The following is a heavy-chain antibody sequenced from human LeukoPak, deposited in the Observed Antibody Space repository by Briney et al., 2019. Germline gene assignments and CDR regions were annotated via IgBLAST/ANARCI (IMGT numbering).Heavy chain of an antibody. Sequence: GGSLRLSCAASGFSFSNYAMSWVRQVPGRGLEWVSAISSSGGIPYYADSVKGRFTISRDNSKNTVYVQMNSLRAEDTAIYYCAKKINYEGYNWFDPRGQGTLVTVSS. CDR3: AKKINYEGYNWFDP. CDR1: GFSFSNYA. J-gene: IGHJ5*02. D-gene: IGHD1-7*01. CDR2: ISSSGGIP. V-gene: IGHV3-23*01.